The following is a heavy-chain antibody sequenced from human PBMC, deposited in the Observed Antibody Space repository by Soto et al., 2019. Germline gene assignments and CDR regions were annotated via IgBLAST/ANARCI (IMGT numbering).Heavy chain of an antibody. Sequence: GGSLRLSCAASGFTFSSYAMHWVRQAPGKGLERVAVISYDGSNKYYADSVKGRFTISRDNSKNTLYLQMNSLRAEDTAVYYCARPLWRNDYNWGYFDLWGRGTLVTVSS. CDR3: ARPLWRNDYNWGYFDL. V-gene: IGHV3-30-3*01. CDR1: GFTFSSYA. J-gene: IGHJ2*01. CDR2: ISYDGSNK. D-gene: IGHD4-4*01.